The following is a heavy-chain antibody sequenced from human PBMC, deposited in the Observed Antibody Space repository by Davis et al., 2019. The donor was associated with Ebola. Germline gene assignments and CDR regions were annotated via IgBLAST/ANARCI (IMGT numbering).Heavy chain of an antibody. CDR2: INHDSTAI. Sequence: GESLKISCAASGFNFRTYSMNWVRQAPGKGLEWISHINHDSTAIYYADSVRGRFTLSRDNAKNSLYLQMNSLRDEDTALYYCARDFRYSSDYWGQGTLVTVSS. J-gene: IGHJ4*02. CDR3: ARDFRYSSDY. CDR1: GFNFRTYS. V-gene: IGHV3-48*02. D-gene: IGHD6-13*01.